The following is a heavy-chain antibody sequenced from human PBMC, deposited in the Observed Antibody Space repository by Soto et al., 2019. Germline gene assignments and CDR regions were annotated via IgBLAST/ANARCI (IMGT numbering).Heavy chain of an antibody. Sequence: EVQLLESGGGLVQPGGSLRLSCAASGFTXXXYAMSWVRQAPGKGLEWVSAISGSGGSTYYADSVKGRFTISRDNSKNTLYLQMNSLRAEDTAVYYCAKEPPGDGYCSGGSCYSWGQGTLVTVSS. J-gene: IGHJ4*02. V-gene: IGHV3-23*01. CDR3: AKEPPGDGYCSGGSCYS. CDR2: ISGSGGST. D-gene: IGHD2-15*01. CDR1: GFTXXXYA.